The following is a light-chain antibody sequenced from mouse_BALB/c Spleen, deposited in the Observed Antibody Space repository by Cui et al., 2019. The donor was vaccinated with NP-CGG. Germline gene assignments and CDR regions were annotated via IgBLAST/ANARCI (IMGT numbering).Light chain of an antibody. J-gene: IGLJ1*01. CDR3: ALWYSNHWV. V-gene: IGLV1*01. Sequence: QSVVTQDSPLTTSPDKTVTLTCRSSTGAVTTSNYANWVQEKPDHLFTGLIGGTNNRVPGVPARFSGSLIGDKAALTITGAQTEDEAIYFCALWYSNHWVFGGGTKLTVL. CDR1: TGAVTTSNY. CDR2: GTN.